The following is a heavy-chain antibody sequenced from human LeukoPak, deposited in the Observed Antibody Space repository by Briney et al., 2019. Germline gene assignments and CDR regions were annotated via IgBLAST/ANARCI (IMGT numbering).Heavy chain of an antibody. V-gene: IGHV3-30*03. CDR1: GFTFSSYG. CDR3: CKMAAIGY. CDR2: ISYDGSNK. Sequence: PGGSLRFSCAASGFTFSSYGMHWVRQAPGKGLEWVAVISYDGSNKYYADSVKGRFTISRDNSKNTLYLQMNSLRAEDTAVYYCCKMAAIGYWGQGTLVTVSS. D-gene: IGHD5-24*01. J-gene: IGHJ4*02.